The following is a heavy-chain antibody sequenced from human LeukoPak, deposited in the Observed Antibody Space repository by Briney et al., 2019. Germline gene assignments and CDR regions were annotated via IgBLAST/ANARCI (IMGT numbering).Heavy chain of an antibody. V-gene: IGHV4-59*12. CDR2: IYYSGST. CDR3: ATSPYYDFWSGYAA. Sequence: NPSETLSLTCTVSGGSISSYYWSWIRQPPGKGLEWIGYIYYSGSTNYNPSLKSRVTISVGTSKNQFSLKLSSATAADTAVYYCATSPYYDFWSGYAAWGQGTLVTVSS. J-gene: IGHJ4*02. D-gene: IGHD3-3*01. CDR1: GGSISSYY.